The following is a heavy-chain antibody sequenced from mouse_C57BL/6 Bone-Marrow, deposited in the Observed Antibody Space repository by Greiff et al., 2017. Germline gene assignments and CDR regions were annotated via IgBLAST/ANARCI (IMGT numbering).Heavy chain of an antibody. V-gene: IGHV5-6*01. J-gene: IGHJ4*01. CDR3: ARHYDYYAMDY. CDR1: GFTFSSYG. Sequence: EVQLVESGGDLVKPGGSLKLSCAASGFTFSSYGMSWVRQTPDKGLEWVATISSGGSYTYYPDSVKGRFTISRDNAKNTLYLQMSSLKSEDTAMYYCARHYDYYAMDYWGQGTSVTVSS. CDR2: ISSGGSYT.